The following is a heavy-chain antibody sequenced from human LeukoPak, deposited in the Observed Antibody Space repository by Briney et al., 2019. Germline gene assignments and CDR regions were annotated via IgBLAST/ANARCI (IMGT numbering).Heavy chain of an antibody. D-gene: IGHD6-6*01. CDR1: GGSISSYY. V-gene: IGHV4-59*12. CDR3: ARGGSSSSGPYYYYMDV. Sequence: PSETLSLTCTVSGGSISSYYWSWIRQPPGKGLEWIGYIYYSGSTNYNPSLKSRVTISVDTSKNQFSLKLSSVTAADTAVYYCARGGSSSSGPYYYYMDVWGKGTTVTVSS. J-gene: IGHJ6*03. CDR2: IYYSGST.